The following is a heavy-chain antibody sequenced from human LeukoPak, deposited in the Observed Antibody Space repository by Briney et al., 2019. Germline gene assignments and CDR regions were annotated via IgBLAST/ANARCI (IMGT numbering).Heavy chain of an antibody. CDR1: DDSITMYY. J-gene: IGHJ6*03. D-gene: IGHD4-11*01. V-gene: IGHV4-59*01. Sequence: SETLSLTCSVSDDSITMYYRTWIRQPPGKGLEWIGYVDHTGSTNFNPSLNGRVSISRDTSKNLFSLRLRSVTAADTAVYFCARGRVSSSTWYSTYYYYFYMDVWGKGTTVTVSS. CDR2: VDHTGST. CDR3: ARGRVSSSTWYSTYYYYFYMDV.